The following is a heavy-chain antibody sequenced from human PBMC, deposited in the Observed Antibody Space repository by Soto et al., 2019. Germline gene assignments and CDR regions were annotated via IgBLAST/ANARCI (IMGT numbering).Heavy chain of an antibody. J-gene: IGHJ4*02. CDR3: AKFKCRWVGESVDY. V-gene: IGHV3-23*01. D-gene: IGHD4-17*01. Sequence: EVPLLESGGGLVQPGGSLRLSCATSGFTFSDYVMYWVRQAPGKGLQWVSAISGGGGSTFYADSVKGRFTISKDSSKDTLFLQMNSLTAEDTAVYYCAKFKCRWVGESVDYWGQGTLVTVSS. CDR1: GFTFSDYV. CDR2: ISGGGGST.